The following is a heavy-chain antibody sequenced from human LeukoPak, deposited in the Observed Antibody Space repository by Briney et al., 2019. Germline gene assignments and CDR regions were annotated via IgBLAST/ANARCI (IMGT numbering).Heavy chain of an antibody. CDR1: GGSFSGYY. V-gene: IGHV4-34*01. Sequence: PSGTLSLTCAVYGGSFSGYYWSWIRQPPGKGLEWIGEINHSGSTNYNPSLKSRVTISVDTSKNQFSLKLSSVTAADTAVYYCARTSIAARRYYYYMDVWGKGTTVTVSS. D-gene: IGHD6-6*01. CDR2: INHSGST. CDR3: ARTSIAARRYYYYMDV. J-gene: IGHJ6*03.